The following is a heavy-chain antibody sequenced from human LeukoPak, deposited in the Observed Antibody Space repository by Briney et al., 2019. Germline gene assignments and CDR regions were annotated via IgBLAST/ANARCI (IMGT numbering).Heavy chain of an antibody. CDR3: ARDYYGSGSGYYYYYYGMDV. D-gene: IGHD3-10*01. V-gene: IGHV4-59*01. Sequence: SETLSLTCTVSGGSISSYYWSWIRQPPGKGLEWIGYIYYSGSTNYNPSLKSRVTISVDTSKSQFSLKLSSVTAADTAVYYCARDYYGSGSGYYYYYYGMDVWGQGPRSPSP. J-gene: IGHJ6*02. CDR2: IYYSGST. CDR1: GGSISSYY.